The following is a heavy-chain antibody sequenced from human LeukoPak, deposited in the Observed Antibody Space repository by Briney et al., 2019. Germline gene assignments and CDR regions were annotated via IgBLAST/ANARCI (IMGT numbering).Heavy chain of an antibody. CDR2: IKEDESEK. CDR3: GRDMDV. J-gene: IGHJ6*02. V-gene: IGHV3-7*01. CDR1: GFTVSSNY. Sequence: PGGSLRLSCAASGFTVSSNYMSWVRQAPGKGLEWVANIKEDESEKYYVDSVKGRFTISRDNAKNSLYLQMNSLRAEDTAVYYCGRDMDVWGQGTTVIVSS.